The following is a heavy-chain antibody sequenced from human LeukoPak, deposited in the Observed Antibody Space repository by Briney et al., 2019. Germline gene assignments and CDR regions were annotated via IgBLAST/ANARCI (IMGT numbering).Heavy chain of an antibody. J-gene: IGHJ4*02. V-gene: IGHV3-23*01. CDR3: AKDWVLRYFDWLLSFDY. D-gene: IGHD3-9*01. CDR2: ISGSGGST. Sequence: GGSLRLSCAASGFTFSSYAMSWVRQAPGKGLEWVSAISGSGGSTYYADSVKGRFTISRDNSKNTLYLQMNSLRAEDTAVDYCAKDWVLRYFDWLLSFDYWGQGTLVTVSS. CDR1: GFTFSSYA.